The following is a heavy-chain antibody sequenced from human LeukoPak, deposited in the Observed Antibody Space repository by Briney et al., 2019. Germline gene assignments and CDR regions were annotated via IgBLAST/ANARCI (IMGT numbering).Heavy chain of an antibody. Sequence: GGSLRLSCAASGFTFSSYAMSWVRQAPGKGLEWVAPISGSGSSTYYADSVKGRFTISRDNSKNTLYLQMNSLRAEDTAVYYCAKGVAVASPYYFDYWGQGTLVTVSS. CDR1: GFTFSSYA. CDR3: AKGVAVASPYYFDY. CDR2: ISGSGSST. V-gene: IGHV3-23*01. D-gene: IGHD6-19*01. J-gene: IGHJ4*02.